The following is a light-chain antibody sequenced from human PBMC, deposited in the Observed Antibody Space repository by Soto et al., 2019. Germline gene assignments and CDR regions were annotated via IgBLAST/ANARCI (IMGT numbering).Light chain of an antibody. J-gene: IGLJ1*01. CDR1: SSDVGSYNL. V-gene: IGLV2-23*02. CDR3: CSYAGSSTFYV. CDR2: DVT. Sequence: QSALTQPASVSGSPGQSVTISCTGTSSDVGSYNLVSWYQQHPGKAPKVIIYDVTKRPSGVSNRFSGSRSGNTASLTISGLQAEDEGDYYCCSYAGSSTFYVFGPGTKLTVL.